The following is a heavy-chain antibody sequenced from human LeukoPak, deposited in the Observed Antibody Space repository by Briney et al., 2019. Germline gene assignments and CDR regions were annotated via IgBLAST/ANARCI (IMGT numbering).Heavy chain of an antibody. CDR1: GFTFDDYA. CDR2: ISWNSGSI. CDR3: ARTDRTGTAGSAFDN. J-gene: IGHJ3*02. V-gene: IGHV3-9*01. D-gene: IGHD1-1*01. Sequence: GRSLRLSCAASGFTFDDYAMHWVRQAPGKGLEWVSGISWNSGSIGYADSVKGRFTISRDNAKNSLYLQMNSLTVDDTAVYYCARTDRTGTAGSAFDNWGQGTEVTVSS.